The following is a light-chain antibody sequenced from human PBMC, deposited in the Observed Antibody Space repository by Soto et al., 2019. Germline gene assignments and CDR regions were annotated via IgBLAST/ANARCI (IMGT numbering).Light chain of an antibody. J-gene: IGKJ1*01. CDR1: QSISSW. CDR2: DAS. CDR3: QQYSTYPWT. Sequence: DIQMTQSPSTLSASVGDRVTITCRASQSISSWLAWYHQKPGKAPKVLIFDASSLESGVPSRFSGSGSATEFTLTISSLQPDDFATYYCQQYSTYPWTFGQGTKVDI. V-gene: IGKV1-5*01.